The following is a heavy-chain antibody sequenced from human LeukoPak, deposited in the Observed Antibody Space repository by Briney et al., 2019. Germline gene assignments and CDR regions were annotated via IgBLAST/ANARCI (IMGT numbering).Heavy chain of an antibody. J-gene: IGHJ3*02. CDR3: ARDGLVPTGVNGAFDI. Sequence: GGSLRLSCAASAFTFSIHGMHWVRLVPGKGLEWVAFIRSDGSHTFHSDSVKGRFTISRDNSKNTLSLQMNNLRAEDTAVYYCARDGLVPTGVNGAFDIWGQGTLVTVSS. CDR2: IRSDGSHT. V-gene: IGHV3-30*02. CDR1: AFTFSIHG. D-gene: IGHD2-8*01.